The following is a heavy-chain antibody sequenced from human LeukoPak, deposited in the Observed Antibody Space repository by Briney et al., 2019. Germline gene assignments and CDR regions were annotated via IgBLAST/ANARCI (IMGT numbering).Heavy chain of an antibody. CDR3: ARPAYTAAYDL. Sequence: ETLFLTCTVSGGSISSSSYYWGWIRQAPGKGLEWVSVIYSGGSTYYADSVKGRFTISRNNAKNSLYLQMNSLRVEDTAVYYCARPAYTAAYDLWGQGTMVTVSS. V-gene: IGHV3-66*04. CDR1: GGSISSSSYY. J-gene: IGHJ3*01. CDR2: IYSGGST. D-gene: IGHD3-16*01.